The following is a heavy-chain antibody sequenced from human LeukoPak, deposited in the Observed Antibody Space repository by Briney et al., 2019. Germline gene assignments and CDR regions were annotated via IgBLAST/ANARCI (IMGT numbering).Heavy chain of an antibody. J-gene: IGHJ2*01. V-gene: IGHV1-18*01. CDR3: ARVKDFGSGPFYWNYWYFDL. CDR2: MGAYHGNI. Sequence: GASVKVSCKASGYTFTSYGISWGRQAPGQGREGMGWMGAYHGNINYAQILQGRVTMTTDTSTSTAYMELRSLTSDDTAVSYCARVKDFGSGPFYWNYWYFDLWGRGTLVTVSS. CDR1: GYTFTSYG. D-gene: IGHD3-10*01.